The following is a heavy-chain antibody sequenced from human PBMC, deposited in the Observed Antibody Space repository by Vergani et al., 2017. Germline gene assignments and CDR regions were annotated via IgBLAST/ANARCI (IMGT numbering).Heavy chain of an antibody. J-gene: IGHJ5*02. CDR1: GFTFSSYA. CDR2: ISGSGGST. CDR3: AKDVYTLGYCSGGSCYFSWFDP. Sequence: EVQLLESGGGLVQPGGSLRLSCAASGFTFSSYAMSWVRQAPGKGLEWVSAISGSGGSTYYADSVKGRFTISSDNSKNTLYLQMNSLRAEDTAVYYCAKDVYTLGYCSGGSCYFSWFDPWGQGTLVTVSS. V-gene: IGHV3-23*01. D-gene: IGHD2-15*01.